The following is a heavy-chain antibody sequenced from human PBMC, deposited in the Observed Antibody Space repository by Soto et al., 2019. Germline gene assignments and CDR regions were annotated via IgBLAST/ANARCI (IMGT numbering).Heavy chain of an antibody. Sequence: SETLSLTCTVSGGSISSYYWSWIRQPPGKGLEWIGYIYYSGSTNYNPSLKSRDTKSVDTSKNQLSLKLSSVTAADTAVYYCARDGPSYDILTGYYYYYGMDVWGQGTTVTVSS. CDR3: ARDGPSYDILTGYYYYYGMDV. J-gene: IGHJ6*02. D-gene: IGHD3-9*01. CDR2: IYYSGST. CDR1: GGSISSYY. V-gene: IGHV4-59*01.